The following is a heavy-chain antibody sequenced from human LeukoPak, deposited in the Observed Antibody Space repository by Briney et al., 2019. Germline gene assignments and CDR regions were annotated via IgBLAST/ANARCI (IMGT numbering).Heavy chain of an antibody. J-gene: IGHJ4*02. CDR2: INHSGST. D-gene: IGHD6-13*01. CDR3: ARGSIAAAGNYGY. CDR1: GGSFSGYY. V-gene: IGHV4-34*01. Sequence: SETLSLTCAVYGGSFSGYYWSWIRQPPEKGLEWIGEINHSGSTNYSPSLKSRVTISVDTSKNQFSLKLSSVTAADTAVYYCARGSIAAAGNYGYWGQGTLVTVSS.